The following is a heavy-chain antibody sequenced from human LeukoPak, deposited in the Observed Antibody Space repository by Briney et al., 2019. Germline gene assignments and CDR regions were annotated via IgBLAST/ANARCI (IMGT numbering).Heavy chain of an antibody. J-gene: IGHJ4*02. CDR1: GGSISSSSYY. CDR3: ARIGYYGSGSQN. CDR2: IYYSGST. Sequence: PSETLSLTCTVSGGSISSSSYYWGWIRQPPGKGLEWIGSIYYSGSTYYNPSLKSRVTISVDTSKNQFSLKLSSVTAADTAVYYCARIGYYGSGSQNWGQGTLVTVSS. D-gene: IGHD3-10*01. V-gene: IGHV4-39*01.